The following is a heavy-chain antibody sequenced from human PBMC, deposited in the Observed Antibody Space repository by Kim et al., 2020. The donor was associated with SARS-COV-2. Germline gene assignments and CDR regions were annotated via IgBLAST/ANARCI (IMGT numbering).Heavy chain of an antibody. CDR1: GGSISSYY. V-gene: IGHV4-59*01. CDR3: ARGQIWFGELSWSDYYGMDV. D-gene: IGHD3-10*01. CDR2: IYYSGST. J-gene: IGHJ6*02. Sequence: SETLSLTCTVSGGSISSYYWSWIRQPPGKGLEWIGYIYYSGSTNYNPSLKSRVTISVDTSKNQFSLKLSSVTAADTAVYYCARGQIWFGELSWSDYYGMDVWGQGTTVTVSS.